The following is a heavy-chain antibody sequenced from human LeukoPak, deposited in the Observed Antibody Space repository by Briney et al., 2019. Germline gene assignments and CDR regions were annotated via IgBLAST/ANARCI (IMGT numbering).Heavy chain of an antibody. CDR3: ARDFGEDIVVVVAAYDY. CDR1: GGIISSYV. J-gene: IGHJ4*02. CDR2: ISAYNGNT. Sequence: ASVKVSCKASGGIISSYVINWVRQAPGQGLEWMGWISAYNGNTNYAQKLQGRVTMTTDTSTSTAYMELRSLRSDDTAVYYCARDFGEDIVVVVAAYDYWGQGTLVTVSS. D-gene: IGHD2-15*01. V-gene: IGHV1-18*01.